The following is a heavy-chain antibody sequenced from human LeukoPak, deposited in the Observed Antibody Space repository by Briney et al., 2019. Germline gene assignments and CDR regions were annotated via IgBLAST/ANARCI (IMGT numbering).Heavy chain of an antibody. D-gene: IGHD5-18*01. J-gene: IGHJ6*04. CDR1: GFTFSSYG. CDR3: ARAPEGYSYGYYYGMDV. V-gene: IGHV3-33*01. CDR2: IWYDESNK. Sequence: GGSLRLSCAASGFTFSSYGMHWVRQAPGKGLEWVAVIWYDESNKYYADSVKGRFTISRDNSKNTLYLQMNSLRAEDTAVYYCARAPEGYSYGYYYGMDVWGKGTTVTVSS.